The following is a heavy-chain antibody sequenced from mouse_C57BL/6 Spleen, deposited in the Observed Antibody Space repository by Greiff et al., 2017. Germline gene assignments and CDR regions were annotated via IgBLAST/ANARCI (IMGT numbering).Heavy chain of an antibody. CDR2: ISSGGDYI. Sequence: EVKLMESGEGLVKPGGSLKLSCAASGFTFSSYAMSWVRQTPEKRLEWVAYISSGGDYIYYADTVKGRFTISRDNARNTLYLQMSSLKSEDTAMYYCTRGRWLYYFDYWGQGTTLTVAS. CDR3: TRGRWLYYFDY. J-gene: IGHJ2*01. V-gene: IGHV5-9-1*02. CDR1: GFTFSSYA.